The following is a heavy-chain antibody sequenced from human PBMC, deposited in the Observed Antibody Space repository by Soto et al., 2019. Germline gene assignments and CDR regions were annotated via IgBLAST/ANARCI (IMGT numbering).Heavy chain of an antibody. CDR1: GFTFSSYA. D-gene: IGHD6-19*01. V-gene: IGHV3-23*01. CDR2: IRGNGSST. CDR3: AKDLRAGLDY. J-gene: IGHJ4*02. Sequence: PGGSLRLSCAASGFTFSSYAMSWVRQAPGKGLEWVAVIRGNGSSTYYADSVKGRFTISRDNSKNTLYLQMNSLRAEDTAVYYCAKDLRAGLDYWGQGTLVTVSS.